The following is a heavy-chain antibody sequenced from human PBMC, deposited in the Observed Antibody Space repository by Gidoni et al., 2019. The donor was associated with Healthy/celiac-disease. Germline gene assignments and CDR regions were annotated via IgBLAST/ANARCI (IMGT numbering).Heavy chain of an antibody. Sequence: EVQLVESGGGLGQPGGSLRLSCAASGVTFSSYWMSWVRQAPGRGLEWVANRKQDGSEKYYVDSVKGRFTISRDNAKNSLYLQMNSLRAEDTAVYYCARKYYGSGRMTWGQGTLVTVSS. CDR1: GVTFSSYW. D-gene: IGHD3-10*01. J-gene: IGHJ5*02. V-gene: IGHV3-7*01. CDR3: ARKYYGSGRMT. CDR2: RKQDGSEK.